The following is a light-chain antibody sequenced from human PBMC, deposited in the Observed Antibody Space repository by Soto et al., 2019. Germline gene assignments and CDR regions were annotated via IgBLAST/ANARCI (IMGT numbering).Light chain of an antibody. V-gene: IGKV1-5*02. J-gene: IGKJ1*01. CDR1: ESISSW. Sequence: DLQMTEIPSPLSASLGAPATIICRASESISSWLAWYQQKPGKAPKLLIYDVSNLRRGVPSRFRGAGSGTEVILTFSSLQPEDVATYFCQQYNSYSSTCGQGTKVDIK. CDR3: QQYNSYSST. CDR2: DVS.